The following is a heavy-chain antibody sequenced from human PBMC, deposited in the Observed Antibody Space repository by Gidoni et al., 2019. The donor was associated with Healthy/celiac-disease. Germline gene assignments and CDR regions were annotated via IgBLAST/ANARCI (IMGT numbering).Heavy chain of an antibody. V-gene: IGHV1-18*01. CDR2: ISAYNGNT. CDR3: ARARCIYCSSTSSDLYYFDY. Sequence: QVQLVQSGAEVTTPGASVKVSCKPSGSTFHSYGISGVRQAPGQGLERMGWISAYNGNTNYAQKLQGRVTMTTDTSTSTGYMELRILRSDDTAVYYCARARCIYCSSTSSDLYYFDYWGQGTLVTVSS. J-gene: IGHJ4*02. D-gene: IGHD2-2*01. CDR1: GSTFHSYG.